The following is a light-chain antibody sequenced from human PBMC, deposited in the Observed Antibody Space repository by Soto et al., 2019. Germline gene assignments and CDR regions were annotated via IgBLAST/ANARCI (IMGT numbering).Light chain of an antibody. J-gene: IGKJ4*01. CDR1: QTIKSRS. V-gene: IGKV3D-20*02. CDR2: GTS. CDR3: QQRSNWPLT. Sequence: EIVLTQSPGTLFLSPGERATLSCRASQTIKSRSLAWYQQKPGQAPRRLIYGTSGRPTNIPDRFSASGSGTDFTLTISSLEPEDFAVYYCQQRSNWPLTFGGGTKVDIK.